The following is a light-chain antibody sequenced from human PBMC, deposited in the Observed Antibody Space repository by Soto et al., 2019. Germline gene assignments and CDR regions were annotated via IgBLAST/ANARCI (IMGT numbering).Light chain of an antibody. CDR1: SSDVGGYNY. Sequence: QSALTQPSSVSGSPGQSITLSCTGKSSDVGGYNYVSWYQQHPGKAPKLLIYEVSRRPSGVSNRFSGSKSGNTASLTISGLQAEDEADYYCSSYTSSRTDVFGTRTKLTVL. V-gene: IGLV2-14*01. J-gene: IGLJ1*01. CDR2: EVS. CDR3: SSYTSSRTDV.